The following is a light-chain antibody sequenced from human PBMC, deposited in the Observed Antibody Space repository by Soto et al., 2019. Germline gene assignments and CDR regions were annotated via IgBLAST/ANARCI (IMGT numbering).Light chain of an antibody. CDR2: EVT. CDR1: RDDIGAYDY. J-gene: IGLJ2*01. Sequence: QSALTQPASVSGSPGPSITISCAGTRDDIGAYDYVSWYQQHPGNAPKLLVYEVTNRPSGVSDRFSGSKSGNTASLTISGLQAEDEADYYCNSYTNSRAVVFGGGTKVTVL. CDR3: NSYTNSRAVV. V-gene: IGLV2-14*01.